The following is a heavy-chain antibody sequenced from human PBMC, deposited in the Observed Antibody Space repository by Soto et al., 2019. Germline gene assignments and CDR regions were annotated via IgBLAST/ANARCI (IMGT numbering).Heavy chain of an antibody. Sequence: EVQLVESGGGLVQPGRSLRLSCAASGFSFDEYAMHWVRQAPGKGLEWVSGISWNSGTMGYGDSVKGRFTISRDNAKNSLYLQMSRLRAEDTALYYCAKGFCSSTRCLTYSYMDVWGKGTTVTVSS. CDR3: AKGFCSSTRCLTYSYMDV. J-gene: IGHJ6*03. V-gene: IGHV3-9*01. D-gene: IGHD2-2*01. CDR2: ISWNSGTM. CDR1: GFSFDEYA.